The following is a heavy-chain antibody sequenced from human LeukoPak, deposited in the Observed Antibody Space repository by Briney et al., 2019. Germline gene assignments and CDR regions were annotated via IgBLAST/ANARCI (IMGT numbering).Heavy chain of an antibody. CDR2: LYYSGST. Sequence: KPSETLSLTCTVSGGSISSSAYYWGWIRQPPGKGLEWIGSLYYSGSTYYNPSLKSRVTISVDTSKNQFSLKLTSVTAADTAVYYCAARNKPGIGAREFEYWGQGTLVTVSS. CDR3: AARNKPGIGAREFEY. J-gene: IGHJ4*02. D-gene: IGHD6-6*01. CDR1: GGSISSSAYY. V-gene: IGHV4-39*07.